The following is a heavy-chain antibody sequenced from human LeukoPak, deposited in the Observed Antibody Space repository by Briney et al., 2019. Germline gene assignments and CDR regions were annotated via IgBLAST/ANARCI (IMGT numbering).Heavy chain of an antibody. D-gene: IGHD2-21*02. CDR1: GGSISSSSYY. V-gene: IGHV4-39*01. CDR2: IYYSGST. Sequence: SETLSLTCTVSGGSISSSSYYWGWIRQPPGKGLEWIGSIYYSGSTYYNPSLKSRVTISVDTSKNQFSLKLSSVTAADTAVCYCARRGMVTSALYYFDYWGQGTLVTVSS. CDR3: ARRGMVTSALYYFDY. J-gene: IGHJ4*02.